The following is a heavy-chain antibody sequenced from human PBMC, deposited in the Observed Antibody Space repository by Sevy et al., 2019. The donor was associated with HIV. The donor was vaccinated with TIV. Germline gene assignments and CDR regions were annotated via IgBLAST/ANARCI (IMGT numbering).Heavy chain of an antibody. CDR2: ISGIGGST. D-gene: IGHD6-19*01. Sequence: GGSLRLSCPASGFTFSSYAMSWVRQAPGKGLEWVSAISGIGGSTYYADSVKGRFTISRDNSKNTLYLQMNSLRAEDTAVYYCAKMNPYSRGWYYWGQGTLVTVSS. V-gene: IGHV3-23*01. CDR1: GFTFSSYA. CDR3: AKMNPYSRGWYY. J-gene: IGHJ4*02.